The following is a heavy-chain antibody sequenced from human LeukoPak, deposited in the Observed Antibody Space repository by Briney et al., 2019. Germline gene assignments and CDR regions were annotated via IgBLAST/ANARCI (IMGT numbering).Heavy chain of an antibody. CDR3: ARGKGDPAGPFDY. CDR2: IIPIFGTA. D-gene: IGHD2-2*01. CDR1: GYTFTSYG. Sequence: SVKVSCKASGYTFTSYGISWVRQAPGQGLEWMGGIIPIFGTANYAQKFQGRVTITADESTSTAYMELSSLRSEDTAVYYCARGKGDPAGPFDYWGQGTLVTVSS. J-gene: IGHJ4*02. V-gene: IGHV1-69*13.